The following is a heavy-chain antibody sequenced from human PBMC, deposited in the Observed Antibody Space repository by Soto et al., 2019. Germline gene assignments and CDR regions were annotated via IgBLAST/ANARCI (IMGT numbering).Heavy chain of an antibody. CDR1: GGSLNTYY. J-gene: IGHJ5*02. CDR2: ISYSGST. V-gene: IGHV4-59*12. CDR3: ARLESYSPAPDWFDP. D-gene: IGHD1-1*01. Sequence: PSETLSLTSTVSGGSLNTYYWSWIRQPPGKGLEWLGYISYSGSTSSNPSLKSRVTLSVLTSKNQFSLKLSSVTAADTAVYYCARLESYSPAPDWFDPWAQGTMVTVSS.